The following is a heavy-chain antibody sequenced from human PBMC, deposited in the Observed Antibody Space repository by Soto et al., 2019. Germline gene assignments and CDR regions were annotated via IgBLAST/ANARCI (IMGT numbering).Heavy chain of an antibody. CDR2: IYYSGST. V-gene: IGHV4-39*07. J-gene: IGHJ4*02. CDR3: ATRFYSSGVLFDY. D-gene: IGHD3-10*01. Sequence: PSETLSLTCTVSGGSISSRGYYWGWIRQPPGKGLEWIGTIYYSGSTYYNPSLKSRVTISVDTSKNQFSLKLTSVTAADTAVYYCATRFYSSGVLFDYWGQGTLVS. CDR1: GGSISSRGYY.